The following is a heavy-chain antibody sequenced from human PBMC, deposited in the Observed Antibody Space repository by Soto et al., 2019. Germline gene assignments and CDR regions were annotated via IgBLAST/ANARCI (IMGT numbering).Heavy chain of an antibody. J-gene: IGHJ4*02. CDR3: ARGQDSAGADY. CDR2: IWYDGSYK. V-gene: IGHV3-33*01. D-gene: IGHD3-10*01. CDR1: GFTFRTYG. Sequence: QVQLVESGGGVVQPGRSLRLSCAASGFTFRTYGMHWVRQAPGKGLEWVTSIWYDGSYKYYADSVKGRFTISRDNSKNTLYLQMNSLRAEDMAVYYCARGQDSAGADYWGQGTLVTVSS.